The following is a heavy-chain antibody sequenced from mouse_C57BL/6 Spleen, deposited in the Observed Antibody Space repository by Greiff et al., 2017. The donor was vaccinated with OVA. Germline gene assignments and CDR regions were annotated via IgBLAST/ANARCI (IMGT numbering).Heavy chain of an antibody. CDR2: INYDGSST. Sequence: EVMLVESEGGLVQPGSSMKLSCTASGFTFSDYYMAWVRQVPEKGLEWVANINYDGSSTYYLDSLKSRFIISRDNAKNILYLQMSSLKSEDTATYYCARDGQLGESRFDYWGQGTTLTVSS. CDR3: ARDGQLGESRFDY. V-gene: IGHV5-16*01. D-gene: IGHD4-1*02. J-gene: IGHJ2*01. CDR1: GFTFSDYY.